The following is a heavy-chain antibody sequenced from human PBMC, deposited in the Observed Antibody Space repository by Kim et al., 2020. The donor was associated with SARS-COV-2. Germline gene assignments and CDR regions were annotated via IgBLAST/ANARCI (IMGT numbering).Heavy chain of an antibody. CDR1: GFTFSSYE. CDR3: AREDYYGSGSRPFDY. Sequence: GGSLRLSCAASGFTFSSYEMNWVRQAPGKGLEWVSYISSSGSTIYYADSVKGRFTISRDNAKNSLYLQMNSLRAEDTAVYYCAREDYYGSGSRPFDYWGQGTLVTVSS. D-gene: IGHD3-10*01. CDR2: ISSSGSTI. V-gene: IGHV3-48*03. J-gene: IGHJ4*02.